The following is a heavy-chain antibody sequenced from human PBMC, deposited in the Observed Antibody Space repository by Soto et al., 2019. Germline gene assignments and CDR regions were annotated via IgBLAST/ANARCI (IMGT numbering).Heavy chain of an antibody. CDR3: AKMEGIYPWAYSCDY. Sequence: EVQVLESGGGLVQPGGSLRLSCAATGFTFSDFAMSWVRQAPGKGLEWVSRIYGGGNGPHYADSVKGRVTISRDNSKHTLYLQMNSQRAEDTAVYYCAKMEGIYPWAYSCDYWGQGTLVTVSS. J-gene: IGHJ4*02. V-gene: IGHV3-23*01. CDR2: IYGGGNGP. CDR1: GFTFSDFA. D-gene: IGHD3-16*02.